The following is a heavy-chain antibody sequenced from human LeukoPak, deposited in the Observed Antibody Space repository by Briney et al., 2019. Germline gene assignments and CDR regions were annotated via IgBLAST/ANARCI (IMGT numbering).Heavy chain of an antibody. CDR1: GFTFSSYA. V-gene: IGHV3-30-3*01. CDR2: ISYDGSNK. D-gene: IGHD4-23*01. Sequence: GGSLRLSCAASGFTFSSYAMHWVRQAPGKGLEWVAVISYDGSNKYYADSVKGRFTISRDNSRNTLYLQMNSLRAEDTAVYYCSTGGNSVVGWFDPWGQGTLVTVSS. J-gene: IGHJ5*02. CDR3: STGGNSVVGWFDP.